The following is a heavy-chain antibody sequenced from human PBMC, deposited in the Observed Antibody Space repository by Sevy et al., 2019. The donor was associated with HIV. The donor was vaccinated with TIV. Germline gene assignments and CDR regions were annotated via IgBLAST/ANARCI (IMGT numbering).Heavy chain of an antibody. CDR3: ARLTWGVAPAARIGWFDP. D-gene: IGHD2-2*01. J-gene: IGHJ5*02. V-gene: IGHV4-39*01. CDR2: IYYSGST. Sequence: SETLSLTCTVSGGSISSSSYYWGWIRQPPGKGLEWIGSIYYSGSTYYNPSLKSRVTISVDTSKNQFSLKLSSVTAADTAVYYCARLTWGVAPAARIGWFDPWGQGTLVTVSS. CDR1: GGSISSSSYY.